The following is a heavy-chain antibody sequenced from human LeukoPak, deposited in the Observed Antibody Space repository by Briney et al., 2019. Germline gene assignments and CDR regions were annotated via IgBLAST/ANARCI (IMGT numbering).Heavy chain of an antibody. CDR2: IYYSGST. CDR1: GDSISSYY. V-gene: IGHV4-59*01. CDR3: AIGRGAFDP. J-gene: IGHJ5*02. Sequence: SETLPLTCSVSGDSISSYYWSWIQQPPGKGLEWIGYIYYSGSTNYNPSLKSRATISVDTSKNQFSLKLSSVTAADTAVYYCAIGRGAFDPWGQGTLVTVSS.